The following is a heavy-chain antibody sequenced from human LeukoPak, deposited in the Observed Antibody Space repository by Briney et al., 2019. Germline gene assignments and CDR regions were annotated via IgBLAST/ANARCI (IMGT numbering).Heavy chain of an antibody. D-gene: IGHD6-13*01. CDR2: INTDGSST. Sequence: PGASLRLSCAASGFTFSSYWMHWVRQAPGKGLVWVSLINTDGSSTTYADSVKGRFTISRDNAKNTLYLQMNSLRAEDTAVYYCARVGGSRSVDFWGQGTLVTVSS. CDR1: GFTFSSYW. J-gene: IGHJ4*02. V-gene: IGHV3-74*01. CDR3: ARVGGSRSVDF.